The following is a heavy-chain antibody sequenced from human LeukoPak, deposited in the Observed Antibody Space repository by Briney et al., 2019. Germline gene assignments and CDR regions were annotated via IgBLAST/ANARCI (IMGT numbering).Heavy chain of an antibody. J-gene: IGHJ1*01. V-gene: IGHV3-23*01. D-gene: IGHD3-10*01. CDR3: AKDISGLPEYFQH. CDR2: ISASGGTI. Sequence: GGSLRLPCTASGFTFNNYAMSWVRQAPGRGLEWVSGISASGGTIYYADSVKGRFTISRDSSKSTLHLQMNTLRAEDTAVYYCAKDISGLPEYFQHWGQGTLVIVSS. CDR1: GFTFNNYA.